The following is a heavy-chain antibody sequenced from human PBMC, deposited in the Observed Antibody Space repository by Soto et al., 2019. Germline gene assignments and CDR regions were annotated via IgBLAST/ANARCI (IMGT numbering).Heavy chain of an antibody. CDR2: IKQDGSQE. CDR3: ARSQQLIF. D-gene: IGHD6-13*01. V-gene: IGHV3-7*05. J-gene: IGHJ4*02. Sequence: PGGSLRLSCAASGFSFSSSWMTWVRQAPGKGLEWVANIKQDGSQENYVDSVKGRFTISRDNAKNSLYLQMHSLRAEDTAVYYCARSQQLIFWGQGTLVTVSS. CDR1: GFSFSSSW.